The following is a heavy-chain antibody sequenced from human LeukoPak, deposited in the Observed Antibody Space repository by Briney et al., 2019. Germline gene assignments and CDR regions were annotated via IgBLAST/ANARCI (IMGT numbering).Heavy chain of an antibody. CDR1: GYTFTSYG. Sequence: GASAKVSCKASGYTFTSYGISWVRQAPGQGLEWMGWISAYNGNTNYAQKLQGRVTMTTDTSTSTAYMELRSLRSDDTAVYYCARDLKRYQLLTEYFQHWGQGTLVTVSS. D-gene: IGHD2-2*01. V-gene: IGHV1-18*01. J-gene: IGHJ1*01. CDR2: ISAYNGNT. CDR3: ARDLKRYQLLTEYFQH.